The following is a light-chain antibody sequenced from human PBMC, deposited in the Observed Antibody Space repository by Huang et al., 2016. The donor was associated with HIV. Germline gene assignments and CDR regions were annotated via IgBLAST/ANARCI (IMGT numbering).Light chain of an antibody. Sequence: AIQMTQSPSSLSASVGDRVTITCRASQGIGNDLGWYQQKPGKAPHLLIYAASSLQSGFSSRCSGSGSGTDFTLTISSLQPEDSATYYCLQDSNYPWTFGQGTKVEI. CDR1: QGIGND. V-gene: IGKV1-6*01. CDR2: AAS. J-gene: IGKJ1*01. CDR3: LQDSNYPWT.